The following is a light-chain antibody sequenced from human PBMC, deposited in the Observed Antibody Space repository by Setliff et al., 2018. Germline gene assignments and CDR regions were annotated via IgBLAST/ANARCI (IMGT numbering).Light chain of an antibody. CDR2: EVA. J-gene: IGLJ2*01. V-gene: IGLV2-14*01. CDR1: IADVGYLNY. CDR3: NSYTTSGIIL. Sequence: QSALAQPASVSGSPGQSITISCTGTIADVGYLNYVSWYQQHPGKAPKLIIYEVATRASGVSDRFSGSKSGSTASLTISGVQTEDGADYYCNSYTTSGIILFGGGTKVTVL.